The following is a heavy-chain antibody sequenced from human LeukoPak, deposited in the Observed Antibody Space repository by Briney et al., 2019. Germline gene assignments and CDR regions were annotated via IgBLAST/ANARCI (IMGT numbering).Heavy chain of an antibody. CDR2: INPAGTET. D-gene: IGHD2-15*01. V-gene: IGHV3-7*01. CDR3: ARFGYVAAVDL. J-gene: IGHJ4*02. CDR1: GFSFSAYW. Sequence: GGSLRLTCAASGFSFSAYWMTWVRQAPGTGLEWVANINPAGTETYYVDPVKGRFTISGDNAKNLLYLQTNSLRAEDTAVYYCARFGYVAAVDLWGQGTLVTVSS.